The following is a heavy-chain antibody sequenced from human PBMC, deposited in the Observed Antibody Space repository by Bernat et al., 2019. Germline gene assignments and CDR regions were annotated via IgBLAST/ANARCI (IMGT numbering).Heavy chain of an antibody. D-gene: IGHD2-8*01. CDR3: ARPPPRHPGVILPGGY. CDR1: GFTVNGDY. J-gene: IGHJ4*02. CDR2: IYGGGSP. V-gene: IGHV3-66*01. Sequence: EVQLVESGGGLVQPGGSLRLSCAVSGFTVNGDYMIWVRQAPGKGLEWVSVIYGGGSPYYAASVKGRFTISRDNSKNTVYLQMNGLRVEDTAVYYCARPPPRHPGVILPGGYWGQGTLVTVSS.